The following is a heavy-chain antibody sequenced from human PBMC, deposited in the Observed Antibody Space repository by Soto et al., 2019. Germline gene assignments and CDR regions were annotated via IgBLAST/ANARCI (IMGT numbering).Heavy chain of an antibody. J-gene: IGHJ4*02. CDR2: IYYSGST. V-gene: IGHV4-59*08. D-gene: IGHD3-9*01. CDR3: VRFWLPPYSDALTDYTDAFDY. CDR1: GGSISSYY. Sequence: PSETLSLTCTVSGGSISSYYWSWIRQPPGKGLEWIGYIYYSGSTNYNPSLKSQLIINVDTSKNQFSLKLSSVTAADTAVYYCVRFWLPPYSDALTDYTDAFDYWGQGTLVTVSS.